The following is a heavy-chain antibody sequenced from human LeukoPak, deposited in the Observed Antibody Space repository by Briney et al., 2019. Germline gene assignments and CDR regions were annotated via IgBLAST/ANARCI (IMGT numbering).Heavy chain of an antibody. CDR2: IYYSGST. CDR1: GGSLSSYY. V-gene: IGHV4-59*01. D-gene: IGHD5-12*01. J-gene: IGHJ4*02. CDR3: ARWGSGYDFGYLDY. Sequence: SETLSLTCTVSGGSLSSYYWSWIRQPPGKGLEWIGYIYYSGSTNYNPSLKSRVTISVDTSKNQFSLKLSSVTAADTAVYYCARWGSGYDFGYLDYWGQGTLVTVSS.